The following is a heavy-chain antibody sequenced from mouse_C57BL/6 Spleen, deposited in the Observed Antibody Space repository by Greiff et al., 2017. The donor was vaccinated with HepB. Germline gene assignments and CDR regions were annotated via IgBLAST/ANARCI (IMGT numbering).Heavy chain of an antibody. CDR3: ARPDYFYAMDY. Sequence: VQLQQSGPELVKPGASVKISCKASGYSFTSYYIHWVKQRPGQGLEWIGWIYPGSGNTKYNEKFKGKATLTADTSSSTAYMQLRSLTSEDSAVYYCARPDYFYAMDYWGQGTSVTVSS. D-gene: IGHD1-1*01. CDR1: GYSFTSYY. V-gene: IGHV1-66*01. CDR2: IYPGSGNT. J-gene: IGHJ4*01.